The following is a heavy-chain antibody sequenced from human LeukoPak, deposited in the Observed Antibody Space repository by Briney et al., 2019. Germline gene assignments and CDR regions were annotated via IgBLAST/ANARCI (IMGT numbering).Heavy chain of an antibody. J-gene: IGHJ4*02. CDR3: AKASWVSSTDAVR. Sequence: LTGGSLRLSCAASGLSFSSFAMSWVIRGNGETFYADFVKGRFTLSSDSSRNTVYFQLNNLRVEDTAIYYCAKASWVSSTDAVRWGQGTLVTVSS. CDR2: RGNGET. CDR1: GLSFSSFA. V-gene: IGHV3-23*01. D-gene: IGHD3-16*01.